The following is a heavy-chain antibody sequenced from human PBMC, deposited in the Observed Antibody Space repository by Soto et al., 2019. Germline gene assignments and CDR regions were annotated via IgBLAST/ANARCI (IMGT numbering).Heavy chain of an antibody. CDR2: ISGSGGST. V-gene: IGHV3-23*01. CDR1: WFTFFSYS. CDR3: AKDIYYDSSGYTLGAFDI. D-gene: IGHD3-22*01. Sequence: GGSPKLSLAAPWFTFFSYSLRWGPPGPGEGVEWVSAISGSGGSTYYADSVKGRFTISRDNSKNTLYLQMNSLRAEDTAVYYCAKDIYYDSSGYTLGAFDIWGQGTMVTVSS. J-gene: IGHJ3*02.